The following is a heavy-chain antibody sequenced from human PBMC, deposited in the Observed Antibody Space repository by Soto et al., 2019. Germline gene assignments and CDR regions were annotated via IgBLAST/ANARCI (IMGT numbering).Heavy chain of an antibody. CDR3: ASRPSLEYENWFDP. CDR2: IIPIFGTA. Sequence: EASVKVSCKASGGTFSSYAISWVRQAPGQGLEWMGGIIPIFGTANYAQKFQGRVTITADESTSTAYMELSSLRSEDTAVYYCASRPSLEYENWFDPWGQGTLVTVSS. CDR1: GGTFSSYA. D-gene: IGHD3-3*01. J-gene: IGHJ5*02. V-gene: IGHV1-69*13.